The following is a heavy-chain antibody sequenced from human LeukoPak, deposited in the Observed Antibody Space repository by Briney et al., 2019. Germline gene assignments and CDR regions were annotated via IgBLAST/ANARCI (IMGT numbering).Heavy chain of an antibody. V-gene: IGHV4-39*01. J-gene: IGHJ3*02. CDR2: IYYSGST. CDR1: GGSISSSSYY. Sequence: SETLSLTCTVSGGSISSSSYYWGWIRQSPGKGLEWIGSIYYSGSTYYNPSLKSRVTISVDTSKNQFSLKLSSVTAADTAVYYCASLEAMAEDAFDIWGQGTMVTVSS. CDR3: ASLEAMAEDAFDI. D-gene: IGHD5-24*01.